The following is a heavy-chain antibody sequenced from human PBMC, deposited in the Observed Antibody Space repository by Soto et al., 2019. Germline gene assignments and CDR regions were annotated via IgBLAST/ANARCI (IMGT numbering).Heavy chain of an antibody. J-gene: IGHJ4*02. D-gene: IGHD3-22*01. CDR3: ARASSWYDSSGYKLLHYFDY. CDR1: GGTFSSYA. V-gene: IGHV1-69*06. CDR2: IIPTFGTA. Sequence: QVQLVQSGAEVKKPGSSVKVSCKASGGTFSSYAISWVRQAPGQGLEWMGGIIPTFGTANYAQKFQGRVTITADKSTGTAYMELSSLRSEDTTVYYCARASSWYDSSGYKLLHYFDYWGQGTLVTVSS.